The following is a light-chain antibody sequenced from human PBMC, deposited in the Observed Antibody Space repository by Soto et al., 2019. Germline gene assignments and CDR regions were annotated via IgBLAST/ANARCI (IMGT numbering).Light chain of an antibody. J-gene: IGKJ1*01. Sequence: DIVMTQSPDSLAVSLGERATINCESSRSVLYSYNNKNCLAWYQQRPGQPPKLLIYWASTRESGVPDRFSGSGSGTDFTLTISSLQAEDVAVYYCQQYLSIPRTFGQGTKVDIK. CDR1: RSVLYSYNNKNC. V-gene: IGKV4-1*01. CDR2: WAS. CDR3: QQYLSIPRT.